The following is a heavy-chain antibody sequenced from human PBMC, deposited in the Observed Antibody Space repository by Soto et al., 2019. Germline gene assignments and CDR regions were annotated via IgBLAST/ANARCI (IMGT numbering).Heavy chain of an antibody. CDR2: IWNDGSNE. Sequence: QVQLVESGGGVVQPGGSLRLSCEASGFPFSSFGIHWVRQAPGKGLEWLAIIWNDGSNEYSADSVKGRFTISRANSKNTVYLQVSNLRAGDTAVYFCARDQTDSGGYSDSWGQGTLVTVSS. CDR1: GFPFSSFG. D-gene: IGHD2-15*01. V-gene: IGHV3-33*01. J-gene: IGHJ4*02. CDR3: ARDQTDSGGYSDS.